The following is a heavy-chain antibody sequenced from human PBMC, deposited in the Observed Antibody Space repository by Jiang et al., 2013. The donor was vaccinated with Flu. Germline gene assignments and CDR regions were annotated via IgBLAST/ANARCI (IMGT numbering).Heavy chain of an antibody. D-gene: IGHD2-8*01. J-gene: IGHJ4*02. CDR2: INPHSGDT. CDR3: ASNDDYVDY. Sequence: VSCKASGYTFSDYYIHWVRQAPGQGLAWMGRINPHSGDTRYAQTFQGRVTMTKDTSISTAYMELSSLRSEDTAVYYCASNDDYVDYWGQGTLVTVSS. V-gene: IGHV1-2*06. CDR1: GYTFSDYY.